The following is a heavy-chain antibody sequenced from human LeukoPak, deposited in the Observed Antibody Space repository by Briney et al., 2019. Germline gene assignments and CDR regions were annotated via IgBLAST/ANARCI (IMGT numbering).Heavy chain of an antibody. V-gene: IGHV1-69*13. CDR3: ARKINSGYVDDWFFDL. CDR1: GGTFSSYA. J-gene: IGHJ2*01. CDR2: IIPIFGTA. Sequence: ASVKVSCKASGGTFSSYAISWVRQAPGQGLEWMGGIIPIFGTANYAQKFQGRVTITADESTSTAYMELRSLRSEDTAVYYCARKINSGYVDDWFFDLWGRGTLVTVSS. D-gene: IGHD5-12*01.